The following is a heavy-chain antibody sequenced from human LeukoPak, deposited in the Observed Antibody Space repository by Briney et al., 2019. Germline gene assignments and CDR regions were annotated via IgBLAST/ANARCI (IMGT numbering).Heavy chain of an antibody. V-gene: IGHV3-33*01. J-gene: IGHJ4*02. CDR2: IWYDGSNK. CDR3: ARDSFGELFYYFDY. CDR1: GFTFSSYG. Sequence: GGSLRLSCAASGFTFSSYGMHWVRQAPGKGLEWVAVIWYDGSNKYYADSVKGRFTISRDNSKNTLYLQMNSLRAEDTAVYYCARDSFGELFYYFDYWGQGTLVTVSS. D-gene: IGHD3-10*01.